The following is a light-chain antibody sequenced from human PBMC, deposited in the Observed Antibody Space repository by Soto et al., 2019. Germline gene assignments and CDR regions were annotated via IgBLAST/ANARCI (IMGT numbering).Light chain of an antibody. CDR3: CSSGGRSTFYV. CDR2: EGS. V-gene: IGLV2-23*01. CDR1: SSDVGSYKF. Sequence: QSALTQPASVSGSPGQSITISCTGTSSDVGSYKFVSWYQQHPGKAPKLLIYEGSKRPSGVSNRFSGFKSGNTASLTISGRQAEDEAAYYCCSSGGRSTFYVFGTGTKVTVL. J-gene: IGLJ1*01.